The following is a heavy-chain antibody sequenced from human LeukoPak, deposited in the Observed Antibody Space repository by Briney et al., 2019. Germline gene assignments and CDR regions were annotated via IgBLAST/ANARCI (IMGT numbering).Heavy chain of an antibody. D-gene: IGHD1-26*01. CDR2: IYYSGST. CDR1: GGSISSGDYY. Sequence: SQTLSLTCTVSGGSISSGDYYWSWIRQPPGKGLEWIGYIYYSGSTYYNPSLKSRVTISVDTSKNQFSLKLSSVTAADTAAYYCARETGSYSERAFDIWGQGTMVTVSS. V-gene: IGHV4-30-4*08. CDR3: ARETGSYSERAFDI. J-gene: IGHJ3*02.